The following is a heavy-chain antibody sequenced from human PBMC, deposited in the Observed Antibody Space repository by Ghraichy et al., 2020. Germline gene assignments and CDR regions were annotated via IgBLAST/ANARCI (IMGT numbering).Heavy chain of an antibody. D-gene: IGHD1-7*01. V-gene: IGHV3-9*01. Sequence: GGSLRLSCAASGFTFDDYAMHWVRQAPGKGLEWVSGISWNSGNIGYADSVKGRFTISRDNAKNSLYLQMNSLRAEDTALYYCVKGGLELRLGYFDLWGRGTLVTVSS. J-gene: IGHJ2*01. CDR2: ISWNSGNI. CDR3: VKGGLELRLGYFDL. CDR1: GFTFDDYA.